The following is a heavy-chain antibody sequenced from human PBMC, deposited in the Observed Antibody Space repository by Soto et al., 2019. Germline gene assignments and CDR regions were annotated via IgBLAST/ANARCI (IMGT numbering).Heavy chain of an antibody. CDR1: GYIFTSYW. CDR3: ARVECYYDSSGSQEKVWFDP. Sequence: EVQVVQSGAEVKKPGESLRISCKGSGYIFTSYWIGWVRQMPGKGLEWMGIIYPGDSDTRYSPSFQGQVTISADKSISTAYVQRSSLKASDTARYDCARVECYYDSSGSQEKVWFDPWGQGTLVTVSS. CDR2: IYPGDSDT. V-gene: IGHV5-51*03. D-gene: IGHD3-22*01. J-gene: IGHJ5*02.